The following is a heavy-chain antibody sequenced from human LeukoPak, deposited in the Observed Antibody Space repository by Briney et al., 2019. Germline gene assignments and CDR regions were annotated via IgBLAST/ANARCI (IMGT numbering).Heavy chain of an antibody. CDR1: GGTFSSYA. J-gene: IGHJ4*02. CDR2: IIPIFGTA. Sequence: SVEVSCKASGGTFSSYAISWVRQAPGQGLEWMGGIIPIFGTANYAQKFQGRVTITTDESTSTAYMELSSLRSEDTAVYYCASGLGYYDSSGYYTDLDYWGQGTLVTVSS. D-gene: IGHD3-22*01. V-gene: IGHV1-69*05. CDR3: ASGLGYYDSSGYYTDLDY.